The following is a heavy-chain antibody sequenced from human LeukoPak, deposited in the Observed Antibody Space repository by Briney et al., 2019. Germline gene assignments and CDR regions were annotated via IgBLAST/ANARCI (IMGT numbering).Heavy chain of an antibody. D-gene: IGHD6-19*01. Sequence: SETLSLTCAVYGGSFSGYYWSWIRQPPGKGLEWIGEINHSGSTNYNPSLKSRVTISVDTSKNQFSLKLSSVTAADTAVYYCARGPRSGWGRRDDYWGQGTLVTVSS. V-gene: IGHV4-34*01. CDR2: INHSGST. CDR3: ARGPRSGWGRRDDY. CDR1: GGSFSGYY. J-gene: IGHJ4*02.